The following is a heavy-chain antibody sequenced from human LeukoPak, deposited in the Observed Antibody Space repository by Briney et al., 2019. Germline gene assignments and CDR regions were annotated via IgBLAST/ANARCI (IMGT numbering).Heavy chain of an antibody. J-gene: IGHJ5*02. D-gene: IGHD3-10*01. CDR3: ARTLWFGYNWFDP. CDR1: GGSFSGYY. CDR2: INHSGST. Sequence: SETLSLTCAVYGGSFSGYYWSWIRQPPGKGLEWIGEINHSGSTNYNPSLKSRVTISVDTSKNQFSLKLSSVTAADTAVYYCARTLWFGYNWFDPWGQGTLVTVSP. V-gene: IGHV4-34*01.